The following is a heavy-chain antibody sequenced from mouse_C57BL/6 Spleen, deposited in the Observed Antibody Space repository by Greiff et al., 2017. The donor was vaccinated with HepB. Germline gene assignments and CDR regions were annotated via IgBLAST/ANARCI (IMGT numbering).Heavy chain of an antibody. CDR1: GFSFNTYA. CDR2: IRSKSNNYAT. Sequence: DVHLVESGGGLVQPKGSLKLSCAASGFSFNTYAMNWVRQAPGKGLEWVARIRSKSNNYATYYADSVKDRFTISRDDSESMLYLQMNNLKTEDTAMYYCVRHPSSIYDGYWYFDVWGTGTTVTVSS. V-gene: IGHV10-1*01. J-gene: IGHJ1*03. D-gene: IGHD2-3*01. CDR3: VRHPSSIYDGYWYFDV.